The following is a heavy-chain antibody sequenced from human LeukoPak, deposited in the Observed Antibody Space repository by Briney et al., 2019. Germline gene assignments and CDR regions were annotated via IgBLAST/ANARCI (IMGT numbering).Heavy chain of an antibody. CDR2: ISGSGGST. CDR3: AKDVLWFGELSYFDY. CDR1: GFTFSSYG. J-gene: IGHJ4*02. Sequence: GGSLRLSCAASGFTFSSYGMSWVRQAPGKGLEWVSGISGSGGSTYYADSVKGRFTISRDNSKNTLYLQMNSLRAEDTAVYYCAKDVLWFGELSYFDYWGQGTLVTVSS. D-gene: IGHD3-10*01. V-gene: IGHV3-23*01.